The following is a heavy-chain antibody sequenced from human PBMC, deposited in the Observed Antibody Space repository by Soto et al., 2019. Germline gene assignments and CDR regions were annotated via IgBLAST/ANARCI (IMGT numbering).Heavy chain of an antibody. V-gene: IGHV3-23*01. CDR3: AKDEIAVAGPGHYYYGMDV. CDR2: ISGSGGST. J-gene: IGHJ6*02. CDR1: GFTVRSYA. D-gene: IGHD6-19*01. Sequence: PGGSLRLSCAASGFTVRSYAMSWVRQAPGKGLEWVSVISGSGGSTYYADSEKGRFTISRDNSKNTLYLQMNSLRAEDTAVYYCAKDEIAVAGPGHYYYGMDVWGQGTTVTVS.